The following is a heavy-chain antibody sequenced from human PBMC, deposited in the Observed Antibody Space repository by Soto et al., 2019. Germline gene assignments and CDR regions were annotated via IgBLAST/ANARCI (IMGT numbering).Heavy chain of an antibody. J-gene: IGHJ4*02. CDR2: IYYTGRP. V-gene: IGHV4-39*01. D-gene: IGHD4-17*01. CDR3: ARQLGNYGDWAFDF. CDR1: GASISESSHY. Sequence: QLLLQESGPGLVKPSETLSLTCAVSGASISESSHYWAWIRQPPGKGLEWIASIYYTGRPYYNPPLRSRLTISRDSSRDQFSPNLSSVTAADMAVYYCARQLGNYGDWAFDFWGQGTLVPVSS.